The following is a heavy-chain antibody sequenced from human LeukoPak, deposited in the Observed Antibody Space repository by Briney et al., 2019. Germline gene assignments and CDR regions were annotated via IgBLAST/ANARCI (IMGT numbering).Heavy chain of an antibody. J-gene: IGHJ4*02. CDR3: ARFRYCTSDSSCYYDFDY. V-gene: IGHV4-59*01. Sequence: SETLSLTCTVSGGSIRGFYWNWIRQPPERGLEWIGYIHYSGRTNYNPSLKSRVTMSVDTSKNQFSLILSSVTAADTAVYYCARFRYCTSDSSCYYDFDYWGQGTLVTVSS. D-gene: IGHD2-15*01. CDR1: GGSIRGFY. CDR2: IHYSGRT.